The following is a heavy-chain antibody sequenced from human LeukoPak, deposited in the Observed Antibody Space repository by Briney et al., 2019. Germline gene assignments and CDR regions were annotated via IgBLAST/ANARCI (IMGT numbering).Heavy chain of an antibody. CDR1: GFTFDDYG. J-gene: IGHJ6*03. CDR2: INWNGGST. Sequence: GGSLRLSCAASGFTFDDYGMSWVRQAPGKGLEWVSGINWNGGSTGYADSVKGRFTISRDNSKNSPYLQMNSLRTEDTALYYCAKDIAVTGMVYYYYYMDVWGKGTSVTVSS. V-gene: IGHV3-20*04. D-gene: IGHD6-19*01. CDR3: AKDIAVTGMVYYYYYMDV.